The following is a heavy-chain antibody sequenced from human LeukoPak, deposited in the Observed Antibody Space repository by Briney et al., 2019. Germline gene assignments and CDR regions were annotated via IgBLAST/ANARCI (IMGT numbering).Heavy chain of an antibody. CDR2: ISGSSGII. CDR1: GFTFNTYT. Sequence: GGSLRLSCAASGFTFNTYTMNWVRQAPGKGLEWVSYISGSSGIIDYADSVRGRFTISRDNAKNSLYLQMNSLRAEDTAVYYCARVVAASFDYWGQGTLVTVSS. CDR3: ARVVAASFDY. J-gene: IGHJ4*02. D-gene: IGHD5-12*01. V-gene: IGHV3-48*01.